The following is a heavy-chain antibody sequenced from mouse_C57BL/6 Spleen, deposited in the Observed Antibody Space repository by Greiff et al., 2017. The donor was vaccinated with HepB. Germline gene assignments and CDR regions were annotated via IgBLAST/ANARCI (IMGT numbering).Heavy chain of an antibody. J-gene: IGHJ4*01. CDR2: IYPGGGYT. CDR3: ARSLYDYGYAMDY. V-gene: IGHV1-63*01. D-gene: IGHD2-4*01. CDR1: GYTFTNYW. Sequence: QVQLQQSGAELVRPGTSVKMSCKASGYTFTNYWIGWAKQRPGHGLEWIGDIYPGGGYTNYNEKFKGKATLTADKSSSTAYMQFSSLTSEDSAIYYCARSLYDYGYAMDYWGQGTSVTVSS.